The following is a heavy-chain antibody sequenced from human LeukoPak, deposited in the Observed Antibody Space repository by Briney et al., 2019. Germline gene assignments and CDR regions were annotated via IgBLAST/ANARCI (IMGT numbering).Heavy chain of an antibody. CDR1: GLTFSTYW. J-gene: IGHJ4*02. V-gene: IGHV3-74*01. Sequence: GGSLRLSCAASGLTFSTYWMYWVRQGPGKGLVWVSSINSDGSSTRYADSVRGRFTISRDNAKNTLYLQMNSLRVEDTAVYYCARAADYRIDYWGQGTQVTVSS. CDR3: ARAADYRIDY. D-gene: IGHD4-11*01. CDR2: INSDGSST.